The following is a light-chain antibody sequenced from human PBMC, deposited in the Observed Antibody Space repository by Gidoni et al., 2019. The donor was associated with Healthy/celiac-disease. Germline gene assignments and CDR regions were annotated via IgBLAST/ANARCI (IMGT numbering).Light chain of an antibody. CDR2: WAS. V-gene: IGKV4-1*01. CDR3: QQYYSSWT. Sequence: DIVMTQSPDSLPVSLGERATINCKSSQSVLYSSNNKNYLAWYQQKPGQPPKLLIYWASTRESGVPDRVSGSGSGTDFTLTISSLQAEDVAVYYCQQYYSSWTFGQGTKVEIK. CDR1: QSVLYSSNNKNY. J-gene: IGKJ1*01.